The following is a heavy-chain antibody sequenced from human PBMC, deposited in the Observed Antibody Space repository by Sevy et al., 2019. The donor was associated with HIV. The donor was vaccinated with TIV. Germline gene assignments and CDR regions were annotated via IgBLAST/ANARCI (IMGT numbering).Heavy chain of an antibody. CDR2: IWFDGSNT. J-gene: IGHJ4*02. CDR1: GFTFSTYG. CDR3: ARDLEFYDYGDYGPAFMPDY. Sequence: GGSLRLSCAASGFTFSTYGMHWVRQAPGKGLEWVAVIWFDGSNTYYADSVKGRFTSSRDIAKNTLHLQINSLSAEDMAVYYCARDLEFYDYGDYGPAFMPDYWGQGTLVTVSS. V-gene: IGHV3-33*01. D-gene: IGHD4-17*01.